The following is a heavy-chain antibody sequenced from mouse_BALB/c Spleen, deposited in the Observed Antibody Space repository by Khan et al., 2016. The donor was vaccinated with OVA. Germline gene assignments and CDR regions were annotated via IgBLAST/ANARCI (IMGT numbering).Heavy chain of an antibody. CDR2: INPSNGYT. V-gene: IGHV1-4*01. D-gene: IGHD2-14*01. Sequence: VQLQQSGAELARPGASVKMSCKASGYTFTSYTIHWIKLRPGQGLEWIGYINPSNGYTNYNQKFKDKATLTADKSSTTAYMQLRSLTSDDSAVYICVIDGAYYRNDGLFAYWGQGTLVTVSA. CDR1: GYTFTSYT. J-gene: IGHJ3*01. CDR3: VIDGAYYRNDGLFAY.